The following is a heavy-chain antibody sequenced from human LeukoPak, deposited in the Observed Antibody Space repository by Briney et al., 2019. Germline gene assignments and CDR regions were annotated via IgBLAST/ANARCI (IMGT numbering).Heavy chain of an antibody. CDR2: IIPIFGTA. V-gene: IGHV1-69*13. J-gene: IGHJ4*02. Sequence: SVKVSCKASGGTFSSYAISWVRQAPGQGLEWMGGIIPIFGTANYAQKFQGRVTITADESTSTAYMELSSLRSEDTAVYYCAREQLHCSGGSCYFYFWDYWGQGTLVTVSS. CDR3: AREQLHCSGGSCYFYFWDY. CDR1: GGTFSSYA. D-gene: IGHD2-15*01.